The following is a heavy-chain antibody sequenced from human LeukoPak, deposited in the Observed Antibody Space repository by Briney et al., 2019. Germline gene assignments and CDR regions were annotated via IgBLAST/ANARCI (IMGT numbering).Heavy chain of an antibody. D-gene: IGHD4/OR15-4a*01. CDR2: VSGSGDNT. J-gene: IGHJ4*02. CDR3: AKLHVLTTGYYFDY. CDR1: GSTFSSYA. V-gene: IGHV3-23*01. Sequence: GGSLRLSRAASGSTFSSYAMSWVRQAPGKGLEWVSAVSGSGDNTYYADSVKGRFTISRDNSKNTLYLQMNSLRAEDTAVYYCAKLHVLTTGYYFDYWGQGTLVTVSS.